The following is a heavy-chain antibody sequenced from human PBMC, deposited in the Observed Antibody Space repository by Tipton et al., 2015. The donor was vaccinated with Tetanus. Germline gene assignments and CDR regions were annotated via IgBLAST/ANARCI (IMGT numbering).Heavy chain of an antibody. CDR3: ARLFIAAPLFDI. J-gene: IGHJ3*02. CDR2: IYYSGST. V-gene: IGHV4-61*01. CDR1: GGSVSSGSYY. Sequence: TLSLTCTVSGGSVSSGSYYWSWIRQPPGKGLEWIGYIYYSGSTNYNPSLKSRVTISVDTSKNQFSLKLSSVTAADTAVYYCARLFIAAPLFDIWGQGTMVTVSS. D-gene: IGHD6-6*01.